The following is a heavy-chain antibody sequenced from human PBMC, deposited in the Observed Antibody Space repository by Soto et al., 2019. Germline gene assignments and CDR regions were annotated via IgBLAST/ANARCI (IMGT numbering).Heavy chain of an antibody. J-gene: IGHJ4*02. V-gene: IGHV4-39*01. CDR1: GGSISSSSYY. Sequence: SETLSLTCTVSGGSISSSSYYWGWIRQPPGKGLECIGSIYYSGSTYYNPSLKSRVTISVDTSKNQFSLKLSSVTAADTAVHYCARHLTTNKKFDYWGQGTLVTVSS. CDR3: ARHLTTNKKFDY. D-gene: IGHD3-9*01. CDR2: IYYSGST.